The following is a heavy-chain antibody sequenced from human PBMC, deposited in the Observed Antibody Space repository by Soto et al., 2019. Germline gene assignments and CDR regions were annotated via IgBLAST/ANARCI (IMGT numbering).Heavy chain of an antibody. D-gene: IGHD1-26*01. J-gene: IGHJ4*02. CDR3: ARELGGTYNFDY. Sequence: QVQLVQSGAEVKKPGASVKISCTASGYTFTTYQMHWVRQAPGQGPAWMGGIVISRGATNYAQKFQGRVTMTSDTSTNIVYMKLSGLRSDDTAVYYCARELGGTYNFDYWGQGTLVTVSS. CDR2: IVISRGAT. V-gene: IGHV1-46*01. CDR1: GYTFTTYQ.